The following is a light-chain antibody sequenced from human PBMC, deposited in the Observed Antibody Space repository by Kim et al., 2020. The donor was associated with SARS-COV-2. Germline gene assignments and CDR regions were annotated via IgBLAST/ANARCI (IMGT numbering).Light chain of an antibody. J-gene: IGKJ1*01. CDR1: QAITSF. CDR3: QQLNSYPQT. CDR2: GAS. V-gene: IGKV1-9*01. Sequence: DIQLTQSPSFLSASVGDRVTITCRASQAITSFLAWYQQRPGKAPKLLIYGASTLQSGVPSRFSGSGSGTEFTLTISSLQPEDVATYYCQQLNSYPQTFGQGTKVEIK.